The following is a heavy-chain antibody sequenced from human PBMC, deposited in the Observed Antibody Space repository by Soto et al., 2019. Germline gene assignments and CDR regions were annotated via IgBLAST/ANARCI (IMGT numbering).Heavy chain of an antibody. Sequence: ASVKVSCKGSGYTFTSYAMHWVRQAPGQRLEWMGWMNAGNGNTKYSQNLQGRVTITRDTDTSTPSVGLTSLRSEDTPVYSCARDTGGGPIGTNWFVPWSQGNLVTVSS. CDR2: MNAGNGNT. CDR3: ARDTGGGPIGTNWFVP. V-gene: IGHV1-3*01. J-gene: IGHJ5*02. D-gene: IGHD7-27*01. CDR1: GYTFTSYA.